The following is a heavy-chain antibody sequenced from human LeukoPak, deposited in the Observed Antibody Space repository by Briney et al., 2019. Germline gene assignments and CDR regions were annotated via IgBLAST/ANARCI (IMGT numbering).Heavy chain of an antibody. Sequence: GASVKVSCKASGYTFTSYGISWVRQAPGQGLEWMGWISAYNGNTNYAQKLQGRVTMTIDTSTSTAYMELRSLRSDDTAVYYCARDLRVVGATSRFDYWGQGTLVTVSS. J-gene: IGHJ4*02. CDR3: ARDLRVVGATSRFDY. V-gene: IGHV1-18*01. D-gene: IGHD1-26*01. CDR1: GYTFTSYG. CDR2: ISAYNGNT.